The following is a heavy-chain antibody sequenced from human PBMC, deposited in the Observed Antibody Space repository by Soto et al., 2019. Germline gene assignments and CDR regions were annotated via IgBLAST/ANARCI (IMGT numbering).Heavy chain of an antibody. D-gene: IGHD3-10*01. CDR2: FDPEDGET. Sequence: QVQLVQSGAEVKKPGASVKVSCKVSGYTLTELSMHWVRQAPGKGLEWMGGFDPEDGETIYAQKFQGRVTMTEDTSTDTANMERSNXRSEDTAVYYCATPKGVTMVRGVIINGGYYYGMDVWGQGTTVTVSS. J-gene: IGHJ6*02. V-gene: IGHV1-24*01. CDR1: GYTLTELS. CDR3: ATPKGVTMVRGVIINGGYYYGMDV.